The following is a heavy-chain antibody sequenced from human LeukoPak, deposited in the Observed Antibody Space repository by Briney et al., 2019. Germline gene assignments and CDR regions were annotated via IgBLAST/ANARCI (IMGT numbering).Heavy chain of an antibody. J-gene: IGHJ4*02. Sequence: PGGSLRLSCAASGFTFSSYEMNWVRQAPGKGLEWVSYISSSGATRYYADSVKGRFTMSRDNAKNSLYLQMNSLRAEDTALYYCARVPPSDYGDYVTFDYWGQGTLVTVSS. V-gene: IGHV3-48*03. CDR3: ARVPPSDYGDYVTFDY. CDR1: GFTFSSYE. CDR2: ISSSGATR. D-gene: IGHD4-17*01.